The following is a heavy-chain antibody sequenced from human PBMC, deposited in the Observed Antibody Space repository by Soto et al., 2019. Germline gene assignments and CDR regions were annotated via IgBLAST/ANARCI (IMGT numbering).Heavy chain of an antibody. D-gene: IGHD6-19*01. J-gene: IGHJ4*02. Sequence: QVQLQESGPGLVKPSETLSLTCSVSGGSVSSGDYYWSWVRQPPGKGLEWIGYIYYSGSTKSSPSLKSRVTISVEKSTHQFSLKLSSVNAADTALYYGARDRVGGGWLVVESDWGQGTLVTVSA. CDR2: IYYSGST. V-gene: IGHV4-61*08. CDR3: ARDRVGGGWLVVESD. CDR1: GGSVSSGDYY.